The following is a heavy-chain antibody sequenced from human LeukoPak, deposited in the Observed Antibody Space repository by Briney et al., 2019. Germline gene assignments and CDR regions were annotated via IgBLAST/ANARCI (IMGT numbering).Heavy chain of an antibody. CDR3: AKGSPYTVPYFDY. CDR1: GFTFSSYA. V-gene: IGHV3-23*01. CDR2: ISGPGRTT. Sequence: GGSLRLSCGASGFTFSSYAMSWGRQATGKGLEWVSAISGPGRTTYYAHSVKSRFTISSDNSKNTLYLQMNSLRAEDTAVYYCAKGSPYTVPYFDYWGQGTLVTVSS. J-gene: IGHJ4*02. D-gene: IGHD2-15*01.